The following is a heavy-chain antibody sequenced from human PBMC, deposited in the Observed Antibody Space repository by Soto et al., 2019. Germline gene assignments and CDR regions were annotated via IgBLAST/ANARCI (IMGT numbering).Heavy chain of an antibody. D-gene: IGHD6-13*01. CDR1: GFTFSSYG. J-gene: IGHJ6*02. CDR2: ISYDGSNK. CDR3: AKGEWSSSWHRYYYYGMDV. Sequence: QVQLVESGGGVVQPGRSLRLSCAASGFTFSSYGMQWVRQAPGKGLEWVAVISYDGSNKYYADSVKGRFTISRDNSKNTLYLQMNSLRAEDTAVYYCAKGEWSSSWHRYYYYGMDVWGQGTTVTVSS. V-gene: IGHV3-30*18.